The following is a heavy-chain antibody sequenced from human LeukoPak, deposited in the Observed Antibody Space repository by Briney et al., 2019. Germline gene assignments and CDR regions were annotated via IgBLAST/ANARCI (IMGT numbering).Heavy chain of an antibody. Sequence: PGGSLRLSCAASGFSFRDHGMHWVRQAPGKGLEWVAGLWYDGSNEDYAESVKGRFTIFRDNSKNTLYLQMNSLRAEDTAVYYCARDPGILTGHTSYYFDYWGQGTLVTVSS. J-gene: IGHJ4*02. D-gene: IGHD3-9*01. CDR3: ARDPGILTGHTSYYFDY. CDR1: GFSFRDHG. CDR2: LWYDGSNE. V-gene: IGHV3-33*01.